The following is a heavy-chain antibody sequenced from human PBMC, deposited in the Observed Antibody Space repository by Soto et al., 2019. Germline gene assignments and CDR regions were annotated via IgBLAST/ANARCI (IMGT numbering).Heavy chain of an antibody. J-gene: IGHJ6*02. CDR3: ARDQGYSPPQTYGMDV. CDR2: INPNSGGT. V-gene: IGHV1-2*04. D-gene: IGHD6-13*01. CDR1: GYTFTGYY. Sequence: GASVVSCKASGYTFTGYYMHWVRQAPGQGLEWMGWINPNSGGTNYAQKFQGWVTMTRDTSISTAYMELSRLRSDDTAVYYCARDQGYSPPQTYGMDVWGQGTTVTVSS.